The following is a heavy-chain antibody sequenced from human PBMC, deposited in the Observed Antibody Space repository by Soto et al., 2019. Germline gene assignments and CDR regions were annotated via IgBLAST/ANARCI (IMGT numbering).Heavy chain of an antibody. V-gene: IGHV4-39*01. Sequence: TSETLSLTCTVSGGSISSSSYYWGWIRQPPGKGLEWIGSIYYSGSTYYNPSLKSRVTISVDTSKNQFSLKLSSVTAADTAVYYCARHSLAGIAAVWFDPWGQGTLVTVS. CDR1: GGSISSSSYY. CDR2: IYYSGST. D-gene: IGHD6-13*01. CDR3: ARHSLAGIAAVWFDP. J-gene: IGHJ5*02.